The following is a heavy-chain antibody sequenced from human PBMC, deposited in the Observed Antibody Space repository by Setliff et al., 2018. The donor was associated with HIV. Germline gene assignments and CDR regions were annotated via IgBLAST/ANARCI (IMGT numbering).Heavy chain of an antibody. CDR1: GGSINSYY. J-gene: IGHJ3*01. CDR2: IYFTGSS. V-gene: IGHV4-4*07. CDR3: ARVQMAYAAFDV. D-gene: IGHD4-17*01. Sequence: SETLSLTCTVSGGSINSYYWSWIRQPAGKGLEWIGRIYFTGSSDNNPSLKSRVTLSVDTSKHQSSLKLSSVTAADTAVYYCARVQMAYAAFDVWGQGTMVTVSS.